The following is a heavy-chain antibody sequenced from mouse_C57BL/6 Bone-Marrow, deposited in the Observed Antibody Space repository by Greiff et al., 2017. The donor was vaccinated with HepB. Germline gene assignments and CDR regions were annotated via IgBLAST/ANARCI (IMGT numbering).Heavy chain of an antibody. V-gene: IGHV14-4*01. CDR3: TTILRYYFDY. D-gene: IGHD1-1*01. CDR1: GFNIKDDY. J-gene: IGHJ2*01. Sequence: QSGAELVRPGASVKLSCTASGFNIKDDYMHWVKQRPEQGLEWIGWIDPENGDTEYASKFQGKATITADTSSNTAYLQLSSLTSEDTAVYYCTTILRYYFDYWGQGTTLTVSS. CDR2: IDPENGDT.